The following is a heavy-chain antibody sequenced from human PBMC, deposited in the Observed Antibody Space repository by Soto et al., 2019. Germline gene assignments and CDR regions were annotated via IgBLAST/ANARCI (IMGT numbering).Heavy chain of an antibody. V-gene: IGHV3-74*01. CDR2: INSDGSST. CDR1: GFTFSSYW. J-gene: IGHJ6*02. D-gene: IGHD3-10*01. Sequence: GRSLRLSCAASGFTFSSYWMHWVRQAPGKGLVWVSRINSDGSSTSYADSVKGRFTISRDNAKNTLYLQMNSLRSDDTAIYYCTREGSAPYYYYGMDAWGQGTTVTVSS. CDR3: TREGSAPYYYYGMDA.